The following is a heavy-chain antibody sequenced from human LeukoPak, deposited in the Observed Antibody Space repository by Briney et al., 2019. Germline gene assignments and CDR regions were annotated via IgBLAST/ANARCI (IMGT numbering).Heavy chain of an antibody. J-gene: IGHJ4*02. CDR2: IYHSGST. CDR1: GYSINNGYY. CDR3: ARVRSYYFDY. D-gene: IGHD1-26*01. Sequence: SETLSLTCIVSGYSINNGYYWGWIRQPPGRGLEWIGSIYHSGSTYYNPSLKSRVTISVDTSKNQFSLKLSSVTAADTAVYYCARVRSYYFDYWGQGTLVTVSS. V-gene: IGHV4-38-2*02.